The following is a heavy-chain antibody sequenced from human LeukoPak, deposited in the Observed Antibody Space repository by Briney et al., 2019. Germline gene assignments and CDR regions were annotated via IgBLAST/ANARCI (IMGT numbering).Heavy chain of an antibody. J-gene: IGHJ4*02. CDR1: GGSISSSSYY. Sequence: SETLSLTCTVSGGSISSSSYYWAWIRQPPGKRLEWVGSFYYSGSTYYNPSLKSRVTISVDTSKNQFSLKLSSVTAADTAVYYCSISSGWYEPFDYWGQGTLVTVSS. D-gene: IGHD6-19*01. CDR2: FYYSGST. CDR3: SISSGWYEPFDY. V-gene: IGHV4-39*01.